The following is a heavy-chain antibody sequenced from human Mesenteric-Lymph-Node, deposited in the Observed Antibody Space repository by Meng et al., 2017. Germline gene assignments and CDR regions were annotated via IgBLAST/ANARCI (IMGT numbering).Heavy chain of an antibody. Sequence: ASVKVSCKASGYTFTGYYMHWVRQAPGQGLEWMGRINPNSGGTNYAQKFQGRVTMTRDTSISTAYMELSRLRSDDTAVYYCARTPPDSSGWYYFDYWGQGTRVTVSS. CDR3: ARTPPDSSGWYYFDY. CDR2: INPNSGGT. J-gene: IGHJ4*02. V-gene: IGHV1-2*06. CDR1: GYTFTGYY. D-gene: IGHD6-19*01.